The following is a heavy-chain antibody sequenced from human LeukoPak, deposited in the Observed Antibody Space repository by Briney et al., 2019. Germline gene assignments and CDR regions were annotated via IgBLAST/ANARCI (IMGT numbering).Heavy chain of an antibody. J-gene: IGHJ5*02. CDR3: ARDGLRYGGGNWFDP. Sequence: TGGSLRLSCAASGFTFSSYEMNWVRQAPGKGLEWVSYISTSSSTIYYADSVKGRFTISRDNAKNSLYLQMNSLRAEDTAVYYCARDGLRYGGGNWFDPWGQGTLVTVSS. V-gene: IGHV3-48*03. D-gene: IGHD4-23*01. CDR2: ISTSSSTI. CDR1: GFTFSSYE.